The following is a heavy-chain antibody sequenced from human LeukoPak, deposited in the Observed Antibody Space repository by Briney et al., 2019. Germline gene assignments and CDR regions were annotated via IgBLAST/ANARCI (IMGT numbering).Heavy chain of an antibody. CDR2: IYYSGST. D-gene: IGHD3-10*01. CDR3: ARVPDDYDSGSYSALDY. J-gene: IGHJ4*02. Sequence: SETLSLTCSVSGGSISSYFWSWIRQPPGKGLEWIGYIYYSGSTNYNPSLKSRVTISVDTSKNQFSLKLSSVTAADTAVYYFARVPDDYDSGSYSALDYWGQGTLVTVSS. CDR1: GGSISSYF. V-gene: IGHV4-59*01.